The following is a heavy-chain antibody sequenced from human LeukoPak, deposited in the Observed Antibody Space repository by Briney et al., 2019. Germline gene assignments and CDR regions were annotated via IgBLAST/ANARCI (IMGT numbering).Heavy chain of an antibody. CDR3: AEGVPQFDP. D-gene: IGHD1-1*01. CDR2: ISAYNGNT. J-gene: IGHJ5*02. V-gene: IGHV1-18*01. Sequence: ASVKVSCKASGYTFTSYGISWVRQAPGQGLEWMGWISAYNGNTNYAQKFQGRVTMTRDTSISTAYMELSRLRSDDTAVYYCAEGVPQFDPWGQGTLVTVSS. CDR1: GYTFTSYG.